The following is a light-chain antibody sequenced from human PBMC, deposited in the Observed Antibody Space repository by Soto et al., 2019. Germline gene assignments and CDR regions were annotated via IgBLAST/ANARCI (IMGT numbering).Light chain of an antibody. Sequence: QSALTQPRSVSGSPGQSVTISCTGTSNDVGGYNYVSWYQQHPGKAPKLLISDVNKRPSGVPDRFSGSKSGNTASLIISGPQAEDEADYYCCSYAGSSTWVFGGGTKVTVL. CDR1: SNDVGGYNY. CDR2: DVN. CDR3: CSYAGSSTWV. J-gene: IGLJ3*02. V-gene: IGLV2-11*01.